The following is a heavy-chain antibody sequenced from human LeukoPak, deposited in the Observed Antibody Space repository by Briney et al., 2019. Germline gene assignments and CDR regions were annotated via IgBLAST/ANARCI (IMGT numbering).Heavy chain of an antibody. CDR2: IYSDGTT. CDR1: GFTVSSNY. D-gene: IGHD3-10*01. CDR3: ARLRIKAGNFDY. Sequence: GGSLRLSCAASGFTVSSNYMSWVRQAPGKGLEWVSLIYSDGTTYYADSVRRRFTISRHTSKNTLSLQMNSLRAEDTAVYYCARLRIKAGNFDYWGQGTLVTVS. J-gene: IGHJ4*02. V-gene: IGHV3-53*04.